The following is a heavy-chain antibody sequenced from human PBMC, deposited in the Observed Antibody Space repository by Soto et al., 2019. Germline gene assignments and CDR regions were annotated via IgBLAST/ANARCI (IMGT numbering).Heavy chain of an antibody. CDR2: ISAYNGNT. CDR3: ARDRPMVRGVLGYGMDV. D-gene: IGHD3-10*01. CDR1: GYTFTSYG. Sequence: QVQLVQSGAEVKKPGASVKVSCKASGYTFTSYGISWVRQAPGQGLEWMGWISAYNGNTNYAQKLQGRVTMTTDTTTRTAYMELRSLRSDDTAVYYCARDRPMVRGVLGYGMDVWGQGTTVTVSS. V-gene: IGHV1-18*01. J-gene: IGHJ6*02.